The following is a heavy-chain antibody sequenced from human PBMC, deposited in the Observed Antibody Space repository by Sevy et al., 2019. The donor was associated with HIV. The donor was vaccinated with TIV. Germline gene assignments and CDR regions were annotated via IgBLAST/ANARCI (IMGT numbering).Heavy chain of an antibody. CDR3: ARGEYDSRLTGAFDI. CDR1: GGSISSGGYY. V-gene: IGHV4-31*03. CDR2: IYYSGST. D-gene: IGHD3-22*01. Sequence: SETLSLTCTVSGGSISSGGYYWSWIRQHPGKGLEWIGYIYYSGSTYYNPSLKSRVTISVDTSKNQFSLKLSSVTAAGTAVYYCARGEYDSRLTGAFDIWGQGTMVTVSS. J-gene: IGHJ3*02.